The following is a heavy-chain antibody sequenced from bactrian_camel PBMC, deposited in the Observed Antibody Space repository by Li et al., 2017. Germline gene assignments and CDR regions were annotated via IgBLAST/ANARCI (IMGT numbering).Heavy chain of an antibody. J-gene: IGHJ4*01. CDR3: AADEMTGRSGRCPRNLAPPLCGF. CDR2: IATGGLSE. V-gene: IGHV3S31*01. D-gene: IGHD1*01. CDR1: ELTYC. Sequence: DVQLVESGGGSVQAGGSVRLSCQASELTYCMGWFRQTPGGPEREPVALIATGGLSELYADSVKGRFTTSQDSASNTLALQMASLKPEDTDMYYCAADEMTGRSGRCPRNLAPPLCGFWGQGTQVTVS.